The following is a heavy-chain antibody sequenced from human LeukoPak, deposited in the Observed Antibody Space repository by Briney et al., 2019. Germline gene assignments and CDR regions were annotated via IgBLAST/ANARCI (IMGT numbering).Heavy chain of an antibody. CDR1: GYTLTELP. J-gene: IGHJ4*02. Sequence: GASVKVPCKVSGYTLTELPMHWVRQAPGKGLEWMGGFDPEDGETIYAQKFQGRVTMTEDTSTDTAYMELSSLRSEDTAVYYCATAGYSSGWYYFDYWGQGTLVTVSS. CDR3: ATAGYSSGWYYFDY. CDR2: FDPEDGET. D-gene: IGHD6-19*01. V-gene: IGHV1-24*01.